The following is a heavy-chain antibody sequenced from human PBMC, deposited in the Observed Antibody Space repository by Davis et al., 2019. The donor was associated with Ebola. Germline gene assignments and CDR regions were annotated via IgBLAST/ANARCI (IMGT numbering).Heavy chain of an antibody. D-gene: IGHD1-26*01. CDR2: ISYDGTNK. Sequence: GESLKISCVASAFTFSSYGMHWVRQAPGKGLEWVAVISYDGTNKHYADSVKGRFTISRDNSKNTLYLQMNSLTAEDTAVYYCAKDGQWELLVYYYYGMDVWGQGTTVTVSS. J-gene: IGHJ6*02. CDR1: AFTFSSYG. V-gene: IGHV3-30*18. CDR3: AKDGQWELLVYYYYGMDV.